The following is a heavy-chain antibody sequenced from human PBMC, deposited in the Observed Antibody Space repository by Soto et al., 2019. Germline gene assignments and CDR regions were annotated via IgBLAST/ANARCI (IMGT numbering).Heavy chain of an antibody. V-gene: IGHV3-23*01. CDR2: INGSGSST. Sequence: GGSLRLSCAASGFTFSTYAMNWVRQAPGKGLEWVAVINGSGSSTYYADSVKGRFTISRDNSKNTLYLQMNSLRAEDTAVYYCARRSSGWYFDYWGQGTLVTVSS. D-gene: IGHD6-19*01. CDR3: ARRSSGWYFDY. J-gene: IGHJ4*02. CDR1: GFTFSTYA.